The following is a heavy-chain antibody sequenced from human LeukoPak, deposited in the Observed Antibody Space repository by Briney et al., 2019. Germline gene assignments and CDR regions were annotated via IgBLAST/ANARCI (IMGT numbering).Heavy chain of an antibody. CDR2: IIPIFDTG. CDR1: GYTFTSYA. Sequence: SVKVSCKASGYTFTSYAMNWVRQAPGQGLEWMGGIIPIFDTGNYAQKFQGRLTITADESTSTAYMELSSLRSEDTAVYYCARTYYYDSSGYYFDYWGQGTLVTVSS. V-gene: IGHV1-69*13. D-gene: IGHD3-22*01. J-gene: IGHJ4*02. CDR3: ARTYYYDSSGYYFDY.